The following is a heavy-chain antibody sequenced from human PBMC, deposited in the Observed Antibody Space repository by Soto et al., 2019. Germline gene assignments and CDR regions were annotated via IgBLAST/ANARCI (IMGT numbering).Heavy chain of an antibody. CDR2: ISGSGGST. D-gene: IGHD3-22*01. Sequence: GGSLRLSCAASGFTFSSYAMSWVRQAPGKGLEWVSAISGSGGSTYYADSVKGRFTISRDNSKNTLYLQMNSLRAEDTAVYYCARDPHHLLYYYDSSGYAFDYWGQGTLVTVSS. CDR1: GFTFSSYA. J-gene: IGHJ4*02. V-gene: IGHV3-23*01. CDR3: ARDPHHLLYYYDSSGYAFDY.